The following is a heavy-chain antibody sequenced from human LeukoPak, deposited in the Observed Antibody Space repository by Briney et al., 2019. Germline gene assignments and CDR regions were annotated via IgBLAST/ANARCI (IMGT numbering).Heavy chain of an antibody. V-gene: IGHV5-51*01. Sequence: GGSLKISCKGSGYTLTSFWIGWVRPMPGKGLEWMASIYPGDSDTTYSPSFQGQVTISADKSSSTAYLRLSSLKASDTAIYYCVRGWWSFDYWGQGSLVTVSS. CDR1: GYTLTSFW. D-gene: IGHD3-16*01. CDR3: VRGWWSFDY. J-gene: IGHJ4*02. CDR2: IYPGDSDT.